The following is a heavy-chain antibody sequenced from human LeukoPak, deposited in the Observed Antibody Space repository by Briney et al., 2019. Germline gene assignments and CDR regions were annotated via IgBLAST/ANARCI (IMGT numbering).Heavy chain of an antibody. J-gene: IGHJ4*02. V-gene: IGHV4-39*07. CDR3: ARGGSSGYPTMIDY. CDR1: GGSLSSSSYY. D-gene: IGHD3-22*01. CDR2: IYYSGST. Sequence: SETLSLTCTVSGGSLSSSSYYWGWVRQPPGKGLEWIGSIYYSGSTYYNPSLKSRVTISVDTSKNQFSLKLSSVTAADTAVYYCARGGSSGYPTMIDYWGQGTLVTVSS.